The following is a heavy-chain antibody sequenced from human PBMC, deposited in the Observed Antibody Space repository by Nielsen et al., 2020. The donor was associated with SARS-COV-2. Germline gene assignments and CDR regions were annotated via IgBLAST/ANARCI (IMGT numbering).Heavy chain of an antibody. CDR3: ANLSPEYNWFDP. CDR1: GGTFSSYA. Sequence: SVKVSCKASGGTFSSYAISWVRQAPGQGLEWMGGIIPIFGTANYAQKFQGRVTITADESTSTAYMELSSLRSEDTAVYYCANLSPEYNWFDPWGQETLVTVSS. CDR2: IIPIFGTA. V-gene: IGHV1-69*13. J-gene: IGHJ5*02. D-gene: IGHD1-14*01.